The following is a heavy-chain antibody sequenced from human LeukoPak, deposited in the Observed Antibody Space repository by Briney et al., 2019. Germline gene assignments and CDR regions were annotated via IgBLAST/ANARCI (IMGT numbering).Heavy chain of an antibody. Sequence: PGGSPRLSCAASGFTFSTYGMHWVRQAPGKGLEGGAVIWYDGRKKNYADSVKGRFTISRDNSKNTLYLQMNSLRVEDTAMYYCARNSRDLTVTATEFDYWGQGTLVTVSS. CDR3: ARNSRDLTVTATEFDY. CDR1: GFTFSTYG. D-gene: IGHD2-21*02. V-gene: IGHV3-33*01. J-gene: IGHJ4*02. CDR2: IWYDGRKK.